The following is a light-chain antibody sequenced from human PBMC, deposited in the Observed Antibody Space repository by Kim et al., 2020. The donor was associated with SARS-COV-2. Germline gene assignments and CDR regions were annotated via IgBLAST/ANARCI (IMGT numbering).Light chain of an antibody. CDR1: QGIRND. Sequence: ASVGDRVTITCRASQGIRNDLGWYQQKPGKAPKLLIYAAASLQSGVPSRFSGSGSGTDFTLTISSLQPEDFATYYCLQDYNYPWTFGQGTKVDIK. CDR2: AAA. J-gene: IGKJ1*01. V-gene: IGKV1-6*01. CDR3: LQDYNYPWT.